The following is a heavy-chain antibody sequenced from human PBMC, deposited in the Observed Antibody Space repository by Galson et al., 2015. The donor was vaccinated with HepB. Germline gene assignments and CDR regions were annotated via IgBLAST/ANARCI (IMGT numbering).Heavy chain of an antibody. CDR3: AREPPDTSLSFDY. CDR1: GFTFSSYG. Sequence: SLRLSCAASGFTFSSYGMHWVRQAPGKGLEWVAVIWYDGSNKYYADSVKGRFTISRDNSKNTLYLQMNSLRAEDTAVYYCAREPPDTSLSFDYWGQGTLVTVSS. V-gene: IGHV3-33*08. J-gene: IGHJ4*02. CDR2: IWYDGSNK. D-gene: IGHD5-18*01.